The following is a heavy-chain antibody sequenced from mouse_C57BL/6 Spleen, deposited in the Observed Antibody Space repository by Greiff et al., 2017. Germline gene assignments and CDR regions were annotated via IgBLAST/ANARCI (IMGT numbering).Heavy chain of an antibody. Sequence: DVMLVESGGGLVKPGGSLTLSCAASGFTFSDSGMHWVRQAPEKGLEWVAYISSGSSTIYYADTVKGRFTISRDNAKNTLFLQMTSLRSEDTAMYYCARPYYDYDPYYAMDYWGQGTSVTVSS. CDR3: ARPYYDYDPYYAMDY. D-gene: IGHD2-4*01. CDR2: ISSGSSTI. V-gene: IGHV5-17*01. CDR1: GFTFSDSG. J-gene: IGHJ4*01.